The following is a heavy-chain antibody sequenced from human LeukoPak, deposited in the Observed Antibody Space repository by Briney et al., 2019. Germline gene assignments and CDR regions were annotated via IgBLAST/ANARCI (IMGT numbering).Heavy chain of an antibody. V-gene: IGHV1-8*01. CDR3: ARTAVADY. CDR1: GYTFNSYD. D-gene: IGHD2-15*01. Sequence: ASVKVSCKASGYTFNSYDINWVRQAPGQGLEWMGWMHSHSGNTGYAQKFQGRLTMTRNTSISTAYMELTSLTFEDTAVYYCARTAVADYWGQGTLVTVSS. J-gene: IGHJ4*02. CDR2: MHSHSGNT.